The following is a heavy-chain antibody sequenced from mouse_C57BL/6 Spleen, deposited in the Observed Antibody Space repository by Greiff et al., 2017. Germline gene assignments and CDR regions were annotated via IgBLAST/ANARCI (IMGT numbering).Heavy chain of an antibody. Sequence: EVQLQQSGPELVKPGASVKISCKASGYTFTDYYMNWVKQSHGKSLEWIGDINPNNGGTSYNQKFKGKATLTVDKSSSTAYMELRSLTSEYSAVYYFARGQFAYWGQGTLVTVSA. CDR1: GYTFTDYY. CDR2: INPNNGGT. J-gene: IGHJ3*01. V-gene: IGHV1-26*01. CDR3: ARGQFAY.